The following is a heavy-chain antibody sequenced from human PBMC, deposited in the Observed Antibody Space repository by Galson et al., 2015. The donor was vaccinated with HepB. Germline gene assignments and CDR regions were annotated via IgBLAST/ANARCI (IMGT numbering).Heavy chain of an antibody. D-gene: IGHD1-26*01. CDR1: GFTFSSYA. CDR2: ISSNGGST. CDR3: VKEPPDGANDAFDI. V-gene: IGHV3-64D*06. Sequence: LRLSCAASGFTFSSYAMHWVRQAPGKGLEYVSAISSNGGSTYYADSVKGRFTISRDNSKNTLYLQMSSLRAEDTAVYYCVKEPPDGANDAFDIWGQGTMVTVSS. J-gene: IGHJ3*02.